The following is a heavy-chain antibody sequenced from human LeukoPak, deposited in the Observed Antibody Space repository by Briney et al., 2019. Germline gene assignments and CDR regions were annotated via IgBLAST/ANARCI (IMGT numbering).Heavy chain of an antibody. CDR2: IRGDGGDT. Sequence: GGSLRLSCAVSGFTFSSYSMNWVRQAPGKGLEWVSSIRGDGGDTTYADSVKGRFTISRDNAKNTLYLQMNSLRADDTAVYYCAAEHDGFDIWGQGTMVTVSS. V-gene: IGHV3-74*01. CDR1: GFTFSSYS. J-gene: IGHJ3*02. CDR3: AAEHDGFDI.